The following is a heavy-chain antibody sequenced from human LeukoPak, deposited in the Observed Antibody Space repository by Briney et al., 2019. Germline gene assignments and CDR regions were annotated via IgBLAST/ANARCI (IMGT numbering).Heavy chain of an antibody. CDR3: AREEDAGNWEAHAFDI. Sequence: ASVKVSCKASGYSFTGYYMHWVRQAPGQGLEWMGWINPNSGGTNYAQKFQGRVTMTRDTSISTAYMELSTLRSDDTAVYYCAREEDAGNWEAHAFDIWGQGTMVTVSS. J-gene: IGHJ3*02. V-gene: IGHV1-2*02. CDR2: INPNSGGT. CDR1: GYSFTGYY. D-gene: IGHD7-27*01.